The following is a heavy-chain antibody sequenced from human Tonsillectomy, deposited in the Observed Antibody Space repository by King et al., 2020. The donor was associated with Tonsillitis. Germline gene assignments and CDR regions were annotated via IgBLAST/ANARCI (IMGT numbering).Heavy chain of an antibody. D-gene: IGHD3-16*01. CDR1: GFTFSGYA. J-gene: IGHJ5*02. CDR2: ISYDGSNK. V-gene: IGHV3-30*04. Sequence: VQLVESGGGVVQPGRSLRLSCAASGFTFSGYAMHWVRQAPGKGLEWVAVISYDGSNKYYADSVKGRFTISRDNSKKTLYLQMNSLRAEDTAVYYCARAMWVIMITPSNWFDPWGQGTLVTVSS. CDR3: ARAMWVIMITPSNWFDP.